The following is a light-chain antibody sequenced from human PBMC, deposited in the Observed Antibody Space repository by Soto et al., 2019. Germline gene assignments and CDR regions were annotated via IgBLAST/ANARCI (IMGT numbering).Light chain of an antibody. CDR1: SSDVGGYNY. CDR2: EVS. J-gene: IGLJ2*01. CDR3: SSYTSSSTHVV. V-gene: IGLV2-14*01. Sequence: QSALTLPASVSGSPGQSITISCTGTSSDVGGYNYVSWYQQHPGKAPKLMIYEVSNRPSGVSNRFSGSKSGNTASLTISGLQAEDEADYYCSSYTSSSTHVVFGVGTTLTVL.